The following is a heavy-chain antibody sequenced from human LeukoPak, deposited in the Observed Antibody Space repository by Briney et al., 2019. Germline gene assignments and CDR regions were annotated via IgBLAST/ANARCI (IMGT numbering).Heavy chain of an antibody. CDR3: ARAKTTVTTFDAFDI. J-gene: IGHJ3*02. V-gene: IGHV3-53*05. Sequence: GGSLRLSCAASGFTVSSNYMSWVRQAPGKGLEWVSVIYSGGSTYYADSVKGRFTISRDNSKNTLYLQMNSLRTEDTAVYYCARAKTTVTTFDAFDIWGQGTMVTVSS. CDR1: GFTVSSNY. CDR2: IYSGGST. D-gene: IGHD4-17*01.